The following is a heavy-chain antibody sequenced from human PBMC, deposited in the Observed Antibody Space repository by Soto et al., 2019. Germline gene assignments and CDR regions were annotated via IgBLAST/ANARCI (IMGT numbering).Heavy chain of an antibody. CDR2: IYHSGST. V-gene: IGHV4-30-2*06. J-gene: IGHJ5*02. Sequence: SETLSLTCSVSGGTITSGRSSWNWIRQSPGEGLEWIAYIYHSGSTYYNPSLKSRVTISVDRSENQFSLKPTSVTAADTAVYYCVRESVASGPNYFDTWGPGTLVTVSS. CDR1: GGTITSGRSS. D-gene: IGHD6-6*01. CDR3: VRESVASGPNYFDT.